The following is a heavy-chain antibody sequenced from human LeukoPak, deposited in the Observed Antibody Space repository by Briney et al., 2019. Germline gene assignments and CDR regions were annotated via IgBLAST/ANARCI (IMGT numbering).Heavy chain of an antibody. D-gene: IGHD6-19*01. J-gene: IGHJ4*02. V-gene: IGHV3-15*01. CDR3: TTEGAVAAHDY. CDR2: IKSKTDGGTT. Sequence: SGGSLRLSCAASGFTFSNAWMSWVRQAPGKGLEWVGRIKSKTDGGTTDYAAPVEGRFTISRDDSKNTLYLQMNSLKTEDTAVYYCTTEGAVAAHDYWGQGTLVTVSS. CDR1: GFTFSNAW.